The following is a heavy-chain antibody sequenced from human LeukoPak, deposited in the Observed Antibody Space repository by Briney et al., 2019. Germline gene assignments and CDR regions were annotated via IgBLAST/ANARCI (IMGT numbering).Heavy chain of an antibody. D-gene: IGHD2-2*01. J-gene: IGHJ6*04. V-gene: IGHV3-7*03. CDR3: ARVVVPEGTYYYYYGMDV. Sequence: PGGSLRLSCAASGFTFSSYWMSWVRQAPGRGLEWVANIKQDGSEKYYVDSVKGRFTISRDNAKNSLYLQMNSLRAEDTAVYYCARVVVPEGTYYYYYGMDVWGKGTTVTVSS. CDR2: IKQDGSEK. CDR1: GFTFSSYW.